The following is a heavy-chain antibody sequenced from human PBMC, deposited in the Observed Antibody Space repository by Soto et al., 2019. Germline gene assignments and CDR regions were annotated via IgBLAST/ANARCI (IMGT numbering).Heavy chain of an antibody. CDR3: ARDQVGGSYDILTGYYKSYYYYMYV. V-gene: IGHV1-46*03. Sequence: QVQLVQSGAEVKKPGASVKVSCKASGYTFTSYYMHWVRQAPGQGLEWMGIINPSGGSTSYAQKFQGRVTMTRDTSTSTVYMELSSLRSEDTAVYYCARDQVGGSYDILTGYYKSYYYYMYVWGKGTTVTVSS. CDR2: INPSGGST. CDR1: GYTFTSYY. J-gene: IGHJ6*03. D-gene: IGHD3-9*01.